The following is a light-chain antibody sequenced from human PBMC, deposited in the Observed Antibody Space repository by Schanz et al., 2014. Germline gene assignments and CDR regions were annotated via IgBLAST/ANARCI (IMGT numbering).Light chain of an antibody. Sequence: QSALTQPASVSGSPGQSITISCTGTSSDVGGYNLVSWYQQYPGKAPKLMIYEGSVRPSGVPDRFSGSKSGTSASLAISGLRSEDEADYYCSSYTSSSTRVFGGGTKLTVL. CDR2: EGS. CDR3: SSYTSSSTRV. CDR1: SSDVGGYNL. J-gene: IGLJ3*02. V-gene: IGLV2-14*02.